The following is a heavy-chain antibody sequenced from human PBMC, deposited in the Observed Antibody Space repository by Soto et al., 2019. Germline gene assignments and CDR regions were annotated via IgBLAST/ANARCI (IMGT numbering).Heavy chain of an antibody. CDR2: IKSKTDGGTA. CDR1: GFSFTNAW. Sequence: EVQLVESGGGLVKPGGSLRLSCAASGFSFTNAWMSWVRQVPGKGLEWVGRIKSKTDGGTADYAAPVKGRFTISRDASKNTVYLQMNSLKSEDTAVYYCAKSPPNHYWYFHLWGRGTLVTVSS. CDR3: AKSPPNHYWYFHL. V-gene: IGHV3-15*01. J-gene: IGHJ2*01.